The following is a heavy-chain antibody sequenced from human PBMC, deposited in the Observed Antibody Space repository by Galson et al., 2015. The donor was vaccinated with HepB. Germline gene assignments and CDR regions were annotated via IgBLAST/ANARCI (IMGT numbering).Heavy chain of an antibody. J-gene: IGHJ5*02. CDR1: GFTFSSYA. Sequence: SLRLSCAASGFTFSSYAMSWVRQAPGKGLEWVSAICGGGGSTYYADSVKGRFTISRDNSKNTLYLQMNSLRAEDTAVYYCAKAGVATIFSWFDPWGQGTLVTVSS. CDR2: ICGGGGST. D-gene: IGHD5-12*01. CDR3: AKAGVATIFSWFDP. V-gene: IGHV3-23*01.